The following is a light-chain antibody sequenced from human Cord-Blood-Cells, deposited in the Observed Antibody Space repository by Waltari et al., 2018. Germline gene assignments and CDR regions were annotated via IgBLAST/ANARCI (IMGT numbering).Light chain of an antibody. J-gene: IGLJ3*02. CDR1: ALPKQY. Sequence: SYELTQPPSVSVSPGQTARITCSGDALPKQYASWYQQKPGQAPVLVIYKDSERPSGIPERFSGSSSGTTVTLTISGVQAEDEADYYCQSADSSGTWVFGGGTNLTVL. CDR2: KDS. CDR3: QSADSSGTWV. V-gene: IGLV3-25*03.